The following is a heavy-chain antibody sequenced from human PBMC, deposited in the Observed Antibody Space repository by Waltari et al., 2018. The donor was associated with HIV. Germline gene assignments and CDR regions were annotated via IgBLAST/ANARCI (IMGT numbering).Heavy chain of an antibody. Sequence: EVQLVESGGGLVQPGGSLRLSCAASGFTFSSSWLSWVRQAPGKGLEWVANIKQDGSEKYYVDSMKGRFTISRDNAKNSLYLQINSLRAEDTAVYYCAGRSPARRLNWFDPWGQRTLVIVSS. CDR2: IKQDGSEK. J-gene: IGHJ5*02. CDR3: AGRSPARRLNWFDP. D-gene: IGHD2-8*01. V-gene: IGHV3-7*01. CDR1: GFTFSSSW.